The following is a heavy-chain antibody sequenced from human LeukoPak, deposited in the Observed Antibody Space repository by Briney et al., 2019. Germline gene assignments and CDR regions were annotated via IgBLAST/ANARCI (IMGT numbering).Heavy chain of an antibody. J-gene: IGHJ4*02. CDR3: AKVWSGSYFDH. CDR1: GFTFSNYA. CDR2: ISGSAGST. D-gene: IGHD1-26*01. Sequence: GGSLRLSCAASGFTFSNYAMNWVRQAPGKGLEWVSGISGSAGSTYYTDSVKGRFTISRDNSKNTLYLQMNSLRAEDTAIYYCAKVWSGSYFDHWGQGTLVTVSS. V-gene: IGHV3-23*01.